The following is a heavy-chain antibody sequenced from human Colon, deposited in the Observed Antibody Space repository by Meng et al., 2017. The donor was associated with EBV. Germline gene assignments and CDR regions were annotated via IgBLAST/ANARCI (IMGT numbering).Heavy chain of an antibody. Sequence: QVQLQESGPGLVKPSQTLSLTCPVSGCSISSGNHYWSWIRQHPGKGLEYIGYIYYSGSTYYNPSLKSRVIISVDTSKNQFSLRLNSVTAADTAVYYCASLYGDSSVWYLDLWGRGTLVTVSA. CDR3: ASLYGDSSVWYLDL. J-gene: IGHJ2*01. CDR1: GCSISSGNHY. D-gene: IGHD4-17*01. CDR2: IYYSGST. V-gene: IGHV4-31*03.